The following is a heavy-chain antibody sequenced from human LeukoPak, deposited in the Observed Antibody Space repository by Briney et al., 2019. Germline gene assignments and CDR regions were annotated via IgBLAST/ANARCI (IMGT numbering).Heavy chain of an antibody. CDR2: IIPILGIA. J-gene: IGHJ2*01. Sequence: VASVKVSCKASGGTFSSYAISWVRQAPGQGLEWMGRIIPILGIANYAQKFQGRVTITADESTSTAYMELSSLRSEDTAVYYCAATGDCSSTSCSDYWYFDLWGRGTLVTVSS. CDR3: AATGDCSSTSCSDYWYFDL. V-gene: IGHV1-69*04. CDR1: GGTFSSYA. D-gene: IGHD2-2*01.